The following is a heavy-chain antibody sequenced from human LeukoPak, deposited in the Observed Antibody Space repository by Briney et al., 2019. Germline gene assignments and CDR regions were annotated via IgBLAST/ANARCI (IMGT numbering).Heavy chain of an antibody. CDR2: IDWDDDK. J-gene: IGHJ4*02. CDR3: ARSAYYYDSSGHIPTGYYFDY. D-gene: IGHD3-22*01. V-gene: IGHV2-70*11. Sequence: SGPTLVNPTQTLTLTCAFSGFSLSTSGMCVSWIRQPPGKALEWLARIDWDDDKYYSTSLKTRLTISKDTSKNQVVLTMTNMDPVDTATYYCARSAYYYDSSGHIPTGYYFDYWGQGTLVTVSS. CDR1: GFSLSTSGMC.